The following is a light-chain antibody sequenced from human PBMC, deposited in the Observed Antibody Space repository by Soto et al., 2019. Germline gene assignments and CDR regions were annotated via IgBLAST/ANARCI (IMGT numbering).Light chain of an antibody. CDR3: QQYSHWPALT. J-gene: IGKJ4*01. V-gene: IGKV3-15*01. CDR1: QNVLSN. CDR2: RAS. Sequence: EIVMTQSPVTLSVSAGERATLSCRASQNVLSNVAWYQQKPGQAPRLLMYRASTRATGIPDRFSGSGSGTEFTLTIHSLQSEDFAVYFCQQYSHWPALTFGGGTKVEIK.